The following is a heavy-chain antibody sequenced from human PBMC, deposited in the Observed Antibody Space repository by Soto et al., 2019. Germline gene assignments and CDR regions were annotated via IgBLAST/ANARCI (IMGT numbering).Heavy chain of an antibody. CDR1: GGTFSKFS. Sequence: QVQLVQSGAEVKRPGSSVKVSCKTSGGTFSKFSISWLRQAPGHGLEWIGRITPISLITHYAQKFQGRVTITADDLTTTSYLEVSSLKFEDTAVYYCATSRWIQLWTADFWGQGTRVTVSS. D-gene: IGHD5-18*01. V-gene: IGHV1-69*18. CDR2: ITPISLIT. CDR3: ATSRWIQLWTADF. J-gene: IGHJ4*02.